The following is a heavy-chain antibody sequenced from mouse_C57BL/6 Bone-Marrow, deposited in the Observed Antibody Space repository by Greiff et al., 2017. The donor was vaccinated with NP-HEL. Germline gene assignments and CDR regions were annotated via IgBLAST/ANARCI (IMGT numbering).Heavy chain of an antibody. Sequence: EVMLVESGGGLVQPGGSLKLSCAASGFTFSDYGMAWVRQAPRKGPEWVAFISNLAYSIYYADTVTGRFTISRENAKNTLYLEMSSLRSEDTAMYYCARLHITTVVDYYAMDYWGQGTSVTVSS. CDR1: GFTFSDYG. CDR2: ISNLAYSI. J-gene: IGHJ4*01. D-gene: IGHD1-1*01. CDR3: ARLHITTVVDYYAMDY. V-gene: IGHV5-15*01.